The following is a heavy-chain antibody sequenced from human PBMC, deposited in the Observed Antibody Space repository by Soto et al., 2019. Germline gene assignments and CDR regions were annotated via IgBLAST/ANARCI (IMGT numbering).Heavy chain of an antibody. CDR1: GYTFTSFA. V-gene: IGHV1-3*01. Sequence: GASVKVSCKASGYTFTSFAMHWVRQAPGQRLEWMGWINAGNGNTKYSQKFQGRVTITRDTSASTAYMELSSLRSEDTAVYYCARDQDYGDSYYYYYYMDVWGKGTTVTVS. D-gene: IGHD4-17*01. CDR3: ARDQDYGDSYYYYYYMDV. J-gene: IGHJ6*03. CDR2: INAGNGNT.